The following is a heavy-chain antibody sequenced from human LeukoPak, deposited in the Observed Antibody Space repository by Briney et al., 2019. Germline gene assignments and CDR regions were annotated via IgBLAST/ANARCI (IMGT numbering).Heavy chain of an antibody. CDR1: GFTFSSYE. V-gene: IGHV3-48*03. CDR3: ARDGSAVYYYYMDV. Sequence: GGSLRLSCAASGFTFSSYEMNWVRQAPGKGLEWISYITGSGDTIYYADSVKGRFTISRDNAKNSLYLQMNSLRAEDTAVYYCARDGSAVYYYYMDVWGKGTTVTVSS. CDR2: ITGSGDTI. D-gene: IGHD6-25*01. J-gene: IGHJ6*03.